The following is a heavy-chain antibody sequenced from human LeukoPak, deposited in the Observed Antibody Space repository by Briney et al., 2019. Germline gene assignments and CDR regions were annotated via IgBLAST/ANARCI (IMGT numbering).Heavy chain of an antibody. V-gene: IGHV4-59*11. D-gene: IGHD4-17*01. CDR3: ARDLVTVTKGFDI. CDR2: ISHIGRT. CDR1: GDSFSSHY. Sequence: TPSETLSLTCAVSGDSFSSHYWTWIRQSPGTGLEWIGYISHIGRTNYNPSLKSRVTISIDTSKNQFSLKLRSVTAADTAVYYCARDLVTVTKGFDIWGQGTMVSVSS. J-gene: IGHJ3*02.